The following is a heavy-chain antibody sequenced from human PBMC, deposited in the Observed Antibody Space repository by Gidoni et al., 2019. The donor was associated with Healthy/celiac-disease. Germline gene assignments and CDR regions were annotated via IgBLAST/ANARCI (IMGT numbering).Heavy chain of an antibody. J-gene: IGHJ4*02. V-gene: IGHV3-7*01. CDR2: IKQDGSEK. CDR3: ARDLSETTMVQGASDY. Sequence: VANIKQDGSEKYYVDSVKGRFTISRDNAKNSLYLQMNSLRAEDTAVYYCARDLSETTMVQGASDYWGQGTLVTVSS. D-gene: IGHD3-10*01.